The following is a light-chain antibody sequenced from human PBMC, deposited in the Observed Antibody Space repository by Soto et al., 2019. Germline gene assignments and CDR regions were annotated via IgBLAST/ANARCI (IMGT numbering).Light chain of an antibody. CDR1: HSINNF. Sequence: DIQMTQSPSSLSASVGYRVTITCRASHSINNFLNWYQQNPGKAPKLLIYAASSLQSGVPSRFSGSGSGTDFTLTISSLQPEDFAIYYCQQSYSTPRTFGQGTKVEIQ. J-gene: IGKJ1*01. V-gene: IGKV1-39*01. CDR2: AAS. CDR3: QQSYSTPRT.